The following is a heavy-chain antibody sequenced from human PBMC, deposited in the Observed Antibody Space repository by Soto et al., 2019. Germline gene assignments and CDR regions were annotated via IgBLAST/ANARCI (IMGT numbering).Heavy chain of an antibody. J-gene: IGHJ3*02. CDR3: FRDCSGASWTSPDAFDI. CDR1: GFTFSSYA. D-gene: IGHD2-15*01. CDR2: ISYDGSNK. V-gene: IGHV3-30-3*01. Sequence: PWGSLRLSCAASGFTFSSYAMHWFRQAPGKGLEWVAVISYDGSNKYYADSVKGRFTISRDNSKNTLYLQMNSLRAEDTAVYYCFRDCSGASWTSPDAFDICGQGTNVTVS.